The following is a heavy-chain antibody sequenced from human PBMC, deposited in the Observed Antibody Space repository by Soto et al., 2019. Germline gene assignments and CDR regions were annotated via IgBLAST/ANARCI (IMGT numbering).Heavy chain of an antibody. Sequence: ASVKVSCKASGYTFTSYDISWVRQAPGQGLEWMGRIIPILGIANYAQKFQGRVTITADKSTSTAYMELSSLRSEDTAVYYCARDLGSGWYCMDVWGQGTTVTVSS. CDR3: ARDLGSGWYCMDV. CDR1: GYTFTSYD. J-gene: IGHJ6*02. D-gene: IGHD6-19*01. CDR2: IIPILGIA. V-gene: IGHV1-69*04.